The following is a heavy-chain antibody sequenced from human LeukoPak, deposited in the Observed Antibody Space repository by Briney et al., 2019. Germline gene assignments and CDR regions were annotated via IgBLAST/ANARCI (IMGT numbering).Heavy chain of an antibody. CDR1: GGSISSYY. Sequence: PSETLSLTCTVSGGSISSYYWSWIRQPPGKGPEWIGYIHNSGTTNYSPSLRSRVIISVDTSKTQFSLKLNSVTAADTAVYYCARLVDCTDGTCYYAFDIWGQGTMVTVSS. CDR2: IHNSGTT. D-gene: IGHD2-15*01. CDR3: ARLVDCTDGTCYYAFDI. V-gene: IGHV4-59*01. J-gene: IGHJ3*02.